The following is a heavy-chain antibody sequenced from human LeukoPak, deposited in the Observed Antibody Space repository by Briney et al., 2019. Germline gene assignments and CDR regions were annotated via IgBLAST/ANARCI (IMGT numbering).Heavy chain of an antibody. Sequence: GGSLRLPCAASGFTFSSYGMHWVRQAPGKGLEWVAVISYDGSNKYYADSVKGRFTISRDNSKNTLYLQMNSLRAEDTAVYYCAKVMVRGILLGATQHWGQGTLVTVSS. V-gene: IGHV3-30*18. D-gene: IGHD3-10*01. CDR2: ISYDGSNK. CDR1: GFTFSSYG. J-gene: IGHJ1*01. CDR3: AKVMVRGILLGATQH.